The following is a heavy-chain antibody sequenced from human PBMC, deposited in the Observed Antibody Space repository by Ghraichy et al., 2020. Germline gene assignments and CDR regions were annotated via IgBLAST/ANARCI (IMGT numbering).Heavy chain of an antibody. D-gene: IGHD2-21*01. CDR1: GYTLIELS. Sequence: ASVKVSCKVSGYTLIELSINWVRQAPGKGLEWMGGFDRGDGKAVYAQALQGRLTMTEDTSTATAHMELSSLRSDDTASFYCAADLYGGGFDYWGQGTLVTVSS. J-gene: IGHJ4*02. CDR2: FDRGDGKA. V-gene: IGHV1-24*01. CDR3: AADLYGGGFDY.